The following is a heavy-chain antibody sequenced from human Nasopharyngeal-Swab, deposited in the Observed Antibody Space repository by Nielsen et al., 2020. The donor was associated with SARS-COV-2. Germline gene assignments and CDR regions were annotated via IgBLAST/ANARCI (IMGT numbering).Heavy chain of an antibody. J-gene: IGHJ4*02. CDR1: GYTLTELS. Sequence: ASVKVSCKVSGYTLTELSMHWVRQAPGKGLEWMGGFDPEDGETIYAQKFQGRVTMTRDTSIRTVYMELSRLTSDDTAVYYCTRAEMTTIGVHNWGQGTLVTVSS. D-gene: IGHD5-24*01. CDR2: FDPEDGET. V-gene: IGHV1-24*01. CDR3: TRAEMTTIGVHN.